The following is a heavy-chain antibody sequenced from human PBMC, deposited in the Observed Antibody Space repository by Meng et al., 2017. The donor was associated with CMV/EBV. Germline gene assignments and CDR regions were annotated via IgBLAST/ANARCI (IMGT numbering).Heavy chain of an antibody. J-gene: IGHJ4*02. D-gene: IGHD1-26*01. CDR1: GFSFSDHY. Sequence: SGFSFSDHYMDWVRQAPGKGLGWVGRIRNKANSYTTEYAASVKGRFTISRDDSKNSLYVQMNSLKTEDTAVYYCTRDHPLLPGTLDYWGQGTLVTVSS. CDR3: TRDHPLLPGTLDY. CDR2: IRNKANSYTT. V-gene: IGHV3-72*01.